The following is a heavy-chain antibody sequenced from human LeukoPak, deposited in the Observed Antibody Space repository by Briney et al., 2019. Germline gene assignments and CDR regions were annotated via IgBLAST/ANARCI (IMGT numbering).Heavy chain of an antibody. V-gene: IGHV3-30-3*01. D-gene: IGHD6-13*01. Sequence: GGSLRLSCAASGFTFSIYAMHWVRQAPGKGLEWVAVISYDGSNKYYADSVKGRFTISRDNSKNTLYLQMNSLRAEDTAVYYCARDRVWFGSSWQLDYWGQGTLVTVSS. CDR1: GFTFSIYA. CDR2: ISYDGSNK. CDR3: ARDRVWFGSSWQLDY. J-gene: IGHJ4*02.